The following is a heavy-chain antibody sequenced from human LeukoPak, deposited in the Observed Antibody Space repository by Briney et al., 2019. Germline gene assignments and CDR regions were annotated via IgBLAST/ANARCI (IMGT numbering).Heavy chain of an antibody. CDR3: ARTRTLPIAGGFDT. Sequence: GSLRLSCAASGFTFSSYWMHWVRQGPGKGLVWVSRISTDGSSTDYADSVKGRFTISRENAKNTLYLQMNSLRAEDTAVYYCARTRTLPIAGGFDTWGQGSLVTVSS. CDR2: ISTDGSST. CDR1: GFTFSSYW. D-gene: IGHD3-16*01. J-gene: IGHJ5*02. V-gene: IGHV3-74*01.